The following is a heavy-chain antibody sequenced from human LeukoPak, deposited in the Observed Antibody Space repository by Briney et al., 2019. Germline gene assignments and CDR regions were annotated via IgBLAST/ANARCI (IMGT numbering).Heavy chain of an antibody. Sequence: SETLSLTCTVSGGSISSYYWSWIRQPPGKGLEWIGYIYYSGSTYYNPSLKSRVTISVDTSKNQFSLKLSSVAAADTAVYYCARDAYSSGCYDYWGQGTLVTVSS. V-gene: IGHV4-59*12. CDR2: IYYSGST. J-gene: IGHJ4*02. D-gene: IGHD6-19*01. CDR1: GGSISSYY. CDR3: ARDAYSSGCYDY.